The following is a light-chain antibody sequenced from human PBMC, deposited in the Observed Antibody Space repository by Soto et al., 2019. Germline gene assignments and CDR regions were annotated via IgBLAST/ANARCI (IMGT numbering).Light chain of an antibody. Sequence: IVLTQSPGTLSLSPGERATLSCRASQKFGGMFVPWYQQKLGQAPRLLIYGSSSRATGIPDRFSGSGSGTDFTLTVSRLEPEDFAMYYCQQYGGSLLTFGGGTRVEIK. CDR1: QKFGGMF. V-gene: IGKV3-20*01. J-gene: IGKJ4*01. CDR3: QQYGGSLLT. CDR2: GSS.